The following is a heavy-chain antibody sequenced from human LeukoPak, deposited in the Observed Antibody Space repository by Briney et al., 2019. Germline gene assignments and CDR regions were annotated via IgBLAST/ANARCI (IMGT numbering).Heavy chain of an antibody. Sequence: PGGSLRLSCAASGFTFATYAMTWVRQAPGKGLEWVSAVSGSGGSTYYADSVKGRFTISRDDSKNTLYLQMNSLRADDTAVYYCARGQRAAASFDCWGQGTLVTVSS. CDR3: ARGQRAAASFDC. D-gene: IGHD6-13*01. J-gene: IGHJ4*02. V-gene: IGHV3-23*01. CDR1: GFTFATYA. CDR2: VSGSGGST.